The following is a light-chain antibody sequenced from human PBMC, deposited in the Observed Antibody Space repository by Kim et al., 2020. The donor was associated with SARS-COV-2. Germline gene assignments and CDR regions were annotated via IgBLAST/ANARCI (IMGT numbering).Light chain of an antibody. J-gene: IGKJ4*01. V-gene: IGKV3-11*01. CDR3: QQRSNWTPALT. CDR2: DAA. CDR1: PNVDLS. Sequence: PGERATRSCRASPNVDLSLAWYRQPPGRATRLLIYDAAIRAADIPDRFRASGSGTDFTLTIGSLAPEDFAVYYCQQRSNWTPALTFGGGTKVDIK.